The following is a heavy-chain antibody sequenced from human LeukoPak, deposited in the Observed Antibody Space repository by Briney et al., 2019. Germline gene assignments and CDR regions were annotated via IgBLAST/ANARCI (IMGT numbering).Heavy chain of an antibody. CDR1: GGTFSSYA. CDR2: IIPIFGTA. J-gene: IGHJ4*02. D-gene: IGHD2-15*01. Sequence: GSSVKVSCKASGGTFSSYAISWVRQAPGQGLEWMGGIIPIFGTANYAQKFQGRVTMTEDTSTDTAYMELSSLRSEDTAVYYCAFHCSGGSCYSFEPAHVEDWGQGTLVTVSS. CDR3: AFHCSGGSCYSFEPAHVED. V-gene: IGHV1-69*06.